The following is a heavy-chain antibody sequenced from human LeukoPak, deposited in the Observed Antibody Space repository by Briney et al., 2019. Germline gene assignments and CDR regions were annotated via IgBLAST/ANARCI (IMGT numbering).Heavy chain of an antibody. Sequence: PSETLSLTCAVYGGSFSGYYWSWIRQPPGKGLEWIGEINHSGSTNYNPSLKSRVTISVDTSKNQFSLKLSSVTAADTAVYYCARKGSSGSSHWFDPWGQGTLVTVSS. D-gene: IGHD6-25*01. J-gene: IGHJ5*02. V-gene: IGHV4-34*01. CDR1: GGSFSGYY. CDR3: ARKGSSGSSHWFDP. CDR2: INHSGST.